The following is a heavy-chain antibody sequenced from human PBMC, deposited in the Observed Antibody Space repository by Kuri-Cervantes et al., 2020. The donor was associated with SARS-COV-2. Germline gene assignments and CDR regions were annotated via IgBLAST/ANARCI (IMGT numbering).Heavy chain of an antibody. CDR3: ARGRRYSLPGGLDY. J-gene: IGHJ4*02. CDR1: GGSISSSSYY. V-gene: IGHV4-39*01. Sequence: WESLSLSCTVSGGSISSSSYYWGWIRQPPGKGLEWVGSIYYSGSTYYNPSLKSRVTISVDTSKNQFSLKLSSVTAADTAVYYCARGRRYSLPGGLDYWGQGTLVTVSS. D-gene: IGHD3-9*01. CDR2: IYYSGST.